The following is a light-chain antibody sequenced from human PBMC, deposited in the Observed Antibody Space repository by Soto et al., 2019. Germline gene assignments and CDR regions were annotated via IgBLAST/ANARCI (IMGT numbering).Light chain of an antibody. V-gene: IGLV8-61*01. CDR2: NTN. CDR1: SGSVSTNYY. J-gene: IGLJ2*01. CDR3: VLYRGGGSVV. Sequence: QTVVTQEPSFSVSPGGTVTLTCGLNSGSVSTNYYPSWYQQTPGQAPRTLIYNTNTRSSGVPDRFSGSILGNKAALTIAGAQADDESDYYCVLYRGGGSVVFGGGTKLTVL.